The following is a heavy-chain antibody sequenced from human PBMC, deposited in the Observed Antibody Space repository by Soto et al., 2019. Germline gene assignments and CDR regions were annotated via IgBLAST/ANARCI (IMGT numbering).Heavy chain of an antibody. J-gene: IGHJ4*02. CDR2: ISGSGGST. CDR3: ARHLRGSYYFDY. V-gene: IGHV3-23*01. D-gene: IGHD1-26*01. CDR1: VFTFSSYA. Sequence: WSLRLSCAASVFTFSSYAMSLVRQAPGKGLEWVSAISGSGGSTYYADSVKGRFTISRDNSKNTLYLQMNSLKASDTAMYYCARHLRGSYYFDYWGQGTLVTVSS.